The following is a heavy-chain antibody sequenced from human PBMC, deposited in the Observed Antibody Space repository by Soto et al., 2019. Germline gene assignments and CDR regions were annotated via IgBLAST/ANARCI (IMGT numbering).Heavy chain of an antibody. CDR1: GLTFDDYA. Sequence: GGSLRLSCAAYGLTFDDYAMHWVRQAPGKGLEWVSAISGSGGSTYYADSVKGRFTISRDNSKNTLYLQMNSLRAEDTAVYYCAKGRVVAIDAFDIWGQGTMVTVSS. J-gene: IGHJ3*02. CDR2: ISGSGGST. CDR3: AKGRVVAIDAFDI. V-gene: IGHV3-23*01. D-gene: IGHD2-15*01.